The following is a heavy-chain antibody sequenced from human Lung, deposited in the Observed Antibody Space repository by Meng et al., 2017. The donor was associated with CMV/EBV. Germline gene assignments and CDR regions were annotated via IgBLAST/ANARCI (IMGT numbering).Heavy chain of an antibody. CDR2: INHSEST. J-gene: IGHJ5*02. Sequence: LXCAVYGGSFSGYYWSRIRQLPGKGLEWIGEINHSESTNYNPSLKSGVTIAVDTSKNQFSLKLSSVTAADTAVYYCARGRVTGTTGGWFDPWGQGXLVTVSS. V-gene: IGHV4-34*01. CDR1: GGSFSGYY. CDR3: ARGRVTGTTGGWFDP. D-gene: IGHD1-7*01.